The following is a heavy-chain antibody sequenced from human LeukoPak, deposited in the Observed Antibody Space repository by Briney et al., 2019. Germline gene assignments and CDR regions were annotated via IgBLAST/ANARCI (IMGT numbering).Heavy chain of an antibody. J-gene: IGHJ5*02. CDR3: ASDRIAAIATDWFDP. CDR2: ISYDGSDK. D-gene: IGHD6-25*01. CDR1: AFSFSNNA. V-gene: IGHV3-30*04. Sequence: QPGGSLRLSCAAFAFSFSNNAMHWIRQAPGKGLEWVAVISYDGSDKDYGASVRGRFTISRDNSENTLYLQMHSLRPEDTAIYYCASDRIAAIATDWFDPWGQGTLVTVTS.